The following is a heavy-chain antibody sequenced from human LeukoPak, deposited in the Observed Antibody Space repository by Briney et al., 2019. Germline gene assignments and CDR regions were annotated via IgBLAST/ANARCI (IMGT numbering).Heavy chain of an antibody. D-gene: IGHD6-19*01. CDR1: GDCIGGGHW. Sequence: PSGTLSLTCSVPGDCIGGGHWWRWVRQPPGKGLEWIGEIYHSGSTNYNPSLKSRVTISLDKSKNQFSLKLRSVTAADTAVYYCASIVAVTEGYYYHMDVWGQGTTVTVSS. V-gene: IGHV4-4*02. J-gene: IGHJ6*02. CDR3: ASIVAVTEGYYYHMDV. CDR2: IYHSGST.